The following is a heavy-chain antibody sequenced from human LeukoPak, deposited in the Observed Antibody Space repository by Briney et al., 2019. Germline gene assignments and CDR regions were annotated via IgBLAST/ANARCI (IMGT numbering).Heavy chain of an antibody. J-gene: IGHJ4*02. CDR3: AREGDYDILTGYPY. CDR2: ISAYNGNT. V-gene: IGHV1-18*01. Sequence: ASVKVSCKASGYTFTSYAMNWVRQAPGQGLEWMGWISAYNGNTNYAQKLQGRVTMTTDTSTSTAYMELRSLRSDDTAVYYCAREGDYDILTGYPYWGQGTLVTVSS. D-gene: IGHD3-9*01. CDR1: GYTFTSYA.